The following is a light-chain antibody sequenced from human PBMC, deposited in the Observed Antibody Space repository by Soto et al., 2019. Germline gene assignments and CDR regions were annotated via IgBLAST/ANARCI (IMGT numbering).Light chain of an antibody. J-gene: IGLJ1*01. Sequence: QSVLTQPPSVSGVPGQRVTISCTGSTSNIGSNYDVHWYQQLPGAAPKLLIYGTTNRPSGVPDRFSGSKSGTSASLAITGLQAEDEADYYCCSYAGSSTFVFGTGTKVTVL. CDR2: GTT. CDR1: TSNIGSNYD. V-gene: IGLV1-40*01. CDR3: CSYAGSSTFV.